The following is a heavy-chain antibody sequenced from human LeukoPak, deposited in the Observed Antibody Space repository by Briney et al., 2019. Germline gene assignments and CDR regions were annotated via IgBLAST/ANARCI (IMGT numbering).Heavy chain of an antibody. CDR3: ARVGDDYVWGSYSYEGWRLDY. Sequence: PSETLSLTCNVSGGSMSNYYWSWIRQPPGKGLEWIAFIYYSGSTDYNPSLKSRVTISIDTSKKQCSLNLGSVTAADTAVYYCARVGDDYVWGSYSYEGWRLDYWGQGTLVTVSS. V-gene: IGHV4-59*01. CDR1: GGSMSNYY. CDR2: IYYSGST. D-gene: IGHD3-16*02. J-gene: IGHJ4*02.